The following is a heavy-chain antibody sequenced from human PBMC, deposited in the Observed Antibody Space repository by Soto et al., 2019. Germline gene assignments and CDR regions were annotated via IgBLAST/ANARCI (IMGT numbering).Heavy chain of an antibody. CDR1: GYSFSSDV. Sequence: ASXKVSCKSSGYSFSSDVNWVRQATGQGLEWMGWMNPNSGNTGYAQKFQGRVTMTRNTSISTAYMELSSLRSEDTAVYYCARAIFGGTVPWGQGTLVTVSS. D-gene: IGHD3-3*01. CDR3: ARAIFGGTVP. CDR2: MNPNSGNT. V-gene: IGHV1-8*01. J-gene: IGHJ5*02.